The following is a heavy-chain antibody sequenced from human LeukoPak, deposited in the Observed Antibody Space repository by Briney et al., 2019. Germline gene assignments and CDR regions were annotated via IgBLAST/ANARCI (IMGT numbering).Heavy chain of an antibody. D-gene: IGHD7-27*01. V-gene: IGHV3-23*01. CDR3: AKDLNWGGR. CDR1: GFAFSSYA. Sequence: AGGSLRLSCAASGFAFSSYAMTWVRQAPGKGLEWVSGIGSGSGGRTYYADSVKGRFSISRDNSKNTLYLQINSLRAEDTAVYYCAKDLNWGGRWGQGTLVTVSS. CDR2: IGSGSGGRT. J-gene: IGHJ4*02.